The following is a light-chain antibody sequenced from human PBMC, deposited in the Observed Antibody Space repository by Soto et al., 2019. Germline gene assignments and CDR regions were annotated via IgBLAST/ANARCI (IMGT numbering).Light chain of an antibody. CDR2: AAS. V-gene: IGKV1-39*01. CDR3: QRRFSTPLP. Sequence: DIQMTQSPSSLSASVGDRVTITCRASQSISSYLHWYQQKPGKAPKLLIYAASSLQSGVPSRFSGSGSGTDFTLTISSLQPEYFATYYCQRRFSTPLPFGGGTKVEIK. J-gene: IGKJ4*01. CDR1: QSISSY.